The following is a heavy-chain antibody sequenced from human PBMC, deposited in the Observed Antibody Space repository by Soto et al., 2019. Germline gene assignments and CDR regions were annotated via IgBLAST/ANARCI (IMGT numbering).Heavy chain of an antibody. CDR3: ARDRDFRFDY. J-gene: IGHJ4*02. CDR1: GVSVSTYY. Sequence: PSETLSPTCSVSGVSVSTYYWAWIPQPPGRGLEWVGHMYNSGNTNYNPSLESRVTISVDVSKNQFSLKLSSVTAADTAMYYCARDRDFRFDYWGQGTLVTVSS. V-gene: IGHV4-59*02. CDR2: MYNSGNT.